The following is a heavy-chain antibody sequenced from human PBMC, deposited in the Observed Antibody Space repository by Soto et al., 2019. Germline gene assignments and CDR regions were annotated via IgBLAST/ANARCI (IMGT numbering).Heavy chain of an antibody. Sequence: QVQLQESGPGLVKPSGTLSLTCAVSGGSISSSNWWSWVRQPPGKGLEWIGEIYHSGSTNYNPSLKIRVTISVDKSKNQFYLKLSSVTAADTAVYYCASHRQDHDYGDYRDYWGQGTLVTVSS. D-gene: IGHD4-17*01. CDR1: GGSISSSNW. V-gene: IGHV4-4*02. J-gene: IGHJ4*02. CDR2: IYHSGST. CDR3: ASHRQDHDYGDYRDY.